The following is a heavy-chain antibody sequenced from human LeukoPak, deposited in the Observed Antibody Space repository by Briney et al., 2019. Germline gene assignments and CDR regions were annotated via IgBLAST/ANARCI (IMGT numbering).Heavy chain of an antibody. D-gene: IGHD3-22*01. J-gene: IGHJ4*02. CDR1: GFTFSSYT. CDR2: ISSSSTYI. CDR3: ARDLGTTMITSLGY. V-gene: IGHV3-21*01. Sequence: GGSLRLSCAASGFTFSSYTMNWVRQAPGKWLEWVSSISSSSTYIYYADSVEGRFTISRDNAENSLFLEMNSLRAEDTAVYYCARDLGTTMITSLGYWGQGTLVTVSS.